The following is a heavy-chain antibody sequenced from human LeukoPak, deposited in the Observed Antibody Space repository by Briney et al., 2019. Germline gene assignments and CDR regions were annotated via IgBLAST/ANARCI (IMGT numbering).Heavy chain of an antibody. Sequence: SETLSPTCTVSGGSISNYYWSWIRQPPGKGLEWIGYIYYSGGTNYNPSLKSRVTISVDTSKNQFSLKLSSVTAADTAVYYCASGYSGYDLFDYWGQGTLVTVSS. CDR1: GGSISNYY. CDR3: ASGYSGYDLFDY. V-gene: IGHV4-59*08. D-gene: IGHD5-12*01. CDR2: IYYSGGT. J-gene: IGHJ4*02.